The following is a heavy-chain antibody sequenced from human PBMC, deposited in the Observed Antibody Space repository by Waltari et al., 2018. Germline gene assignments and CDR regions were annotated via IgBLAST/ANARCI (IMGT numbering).Heavy chain of an antibody. CDR2: INPNSGGT. Sequence: QVQLVQSGAEVKKPGASVKVSCQASGYTFTGHYMPWVRPAPGQGLAWMGRINPNSGGTNYAQKFQGRVTMTRDTSISTAYMELSRLRSDDTAVYYCARGNDYGSGSYYSHDAFDIWGQGTMVTVSS. J-gene: IGHJ3*02. D-gene: IGHD3-10*01. CDR1: GYTFTGHY. V-gene: IGHV1-2*02. CDR3: ARGNDYGSGSYYSHDAFDI.